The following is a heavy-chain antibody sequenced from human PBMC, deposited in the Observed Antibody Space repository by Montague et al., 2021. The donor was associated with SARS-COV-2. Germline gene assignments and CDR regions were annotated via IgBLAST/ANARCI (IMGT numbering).Heavy chain of an antibody. J-gene: IGHJ3*01. Sequence: SETLSLTCAVHGTSFSGYYWNWIRQPAGKGLEWIGEINHGGSTKYGPSLKSRLTISADTSKNQFSLKLTSVTAADTAVYYCARVPLVYDSSYYYYDAFDVWGRGTMVTVSS. CDR2: INHGGST. CDR1: GTSFSGYY. CDR3: ARVPLVYDSSYYYYDAFDV. V-gene: IGHV4-34*01. D-gene: IGHD3-22*01.